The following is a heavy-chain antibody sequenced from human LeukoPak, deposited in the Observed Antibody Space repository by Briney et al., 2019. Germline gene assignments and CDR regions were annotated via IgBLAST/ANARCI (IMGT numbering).Heavy chain of an antibody. J-gene: IGHJ1*01. V-gene: IGHV3-74*01. Sequence: GGSLRLSCAASGFTFSSYWMHWVCQAPGKGLVWVSRINSDGSSTSYADSVKGRFTISRDNAKNTLYLQMNSLRAEDTAVYYCARDGVAAADLSAEYFQHWGQGTLVTVSS. CDR1: GFTFSSYW. CDR3: ARDGVAAADLSAEYFQH. CDR2: INSDGSST. D-gene: IGHD6-13*01.